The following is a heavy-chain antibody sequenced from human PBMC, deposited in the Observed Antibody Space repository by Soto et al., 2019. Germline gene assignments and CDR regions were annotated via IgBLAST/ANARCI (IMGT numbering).Heavy chain of an antibody. D-gene: IGHD1-1*01. CDR1: GYTFTSYG. CDR3: ARDPNNALTGTTIYYYYYMDV. CDR2: ISAYNGNT. V-gene: IGHV1-18*01. Sequence: ASVKVSCKASGYTFTSYGISWVRQAPGQGLEWMGWISAYNGNTNYAQKLQGRVTMTTDTSTSTAYMELRSLRSDDTAVYYCARDPNNALTGTTIYYYYYMDVWGKGTTVTVSS. J-gene: IGHJ6*03.